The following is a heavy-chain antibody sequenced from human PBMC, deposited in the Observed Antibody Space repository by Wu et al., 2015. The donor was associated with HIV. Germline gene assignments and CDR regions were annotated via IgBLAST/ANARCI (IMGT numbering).Heavy chain of an antibody. CDR2: INPQSDDT. J-gene: IGHJ4*02. CDR1: GYIFKNQY. CDR3: LTAIDGIVY. D-gene: IGHD5-24*01. Sequence: QVQLVQSDADLRNPGASVKVSCKASGYIFKNQYIHWVRQAPGQGFEWMGCINPQSDDTKYAQKFQGRVTMTRDTSTNTAYMELSGLTFDDTAMYYCLTAIDGIVYWGQGPLVTVSS. V-gene: IGHV1-2*02.